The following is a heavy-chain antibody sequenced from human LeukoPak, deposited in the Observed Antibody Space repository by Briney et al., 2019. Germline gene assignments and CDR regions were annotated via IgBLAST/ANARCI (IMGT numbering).Heavy chain of an antibody. Sequence: SETLSLTCTVSGGSISSSSYYWGWIRQPPGKGLEWIGYIYYSGSTNYNPSLKSRVTISVDTSKNQFSLKLSSVTAADTAVYYCARVPQLLWFGELLGWFDPWGQGTLVTVSS. CDR2: IYYSGST. D-gene: IGHD3-10*01. V-gene: IGHV4-61*05. CDR3: ARVPQLLWFGELLGWFDP. CDR1: GGSISSSSYY. J-gene: IGHJ5*02.